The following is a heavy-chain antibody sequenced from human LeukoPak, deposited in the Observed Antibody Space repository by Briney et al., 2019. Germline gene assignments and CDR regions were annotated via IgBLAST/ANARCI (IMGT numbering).Heavy chain of an antibody. CDR2: ISYDGSNK. D-gene: IGHD3-3*01. Sequence: GGSLRLSCAASGFTFSSYAMHWVRQAPGKGLEWVAVISYDGSNKYYADSVKGRFTISRDNSKNTLYLQMNSLRAEDTAVYYCARNYYDFWSGYTNYFDYWGQGTLVTVSS. J-gene: IGHJ4*02. V-gene: IGHV3-30*04. CDR1: GFTFSSYA. CDR3: ARNYYDFWSGYTNYFDY.